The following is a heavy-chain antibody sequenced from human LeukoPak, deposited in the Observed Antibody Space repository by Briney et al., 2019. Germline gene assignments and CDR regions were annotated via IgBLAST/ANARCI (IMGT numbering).Heavy chain of an antibody. CDR2: IYPGDSDT. Sequence: GESLKISCKGSGYNFTTYWIAWVRQMPGKGLEWMGIIYPGDSDTRYSPSFQGQVTISADKSISTAYLQWSSLKASDTAMYYCAQTSDYGSGSYLDAFDIWGQGTMVTVSS. CDR1: GYNFTTYW. CDR3: AQTSDYGSGSYLDAFDI. D-gene: IGHD3-10*01. J-gene: IGHJ3*02. V-gene: IGHV5-51*01.